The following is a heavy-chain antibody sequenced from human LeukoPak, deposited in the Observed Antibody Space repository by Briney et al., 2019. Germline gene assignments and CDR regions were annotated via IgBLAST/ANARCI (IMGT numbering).Heavy chain of an antibody. Sequence: SETLSLTCTVSGGSISSSSYYWSWIRQPAGKGLEWIGRIYTSGSTNYNPSLKSRVTMSVDTSKNQFSLKLSSVTAADTAVYYCARDLGTYYYDSSGYYYSLYFDYWGQGTLVTVSS. V-gene: IGHV4-61*02. CDR1: GGSISSSSYY. CDR3: ARDLGTYYYDSSGYYYSLYFDY. D-gene: IGHD3-22*01. CDR2: IYTSGST. J-gene: IGHJ4*02.